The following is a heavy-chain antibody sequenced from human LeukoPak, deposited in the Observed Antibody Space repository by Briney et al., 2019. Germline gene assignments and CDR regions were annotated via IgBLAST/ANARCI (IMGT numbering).Heavy chain of an antibody. CDR1: GSTFSSYA. Sequence: GGSLRLSCAASGSTFSSYAMHWVRQAPGKGLEWVAVISYDGSNKYYADSVKGRFTISRDNSKNTLYLQMNSLRAEDTAVYYCARGSPYYYDSPDAFDIWGQGTMVTVSS. D-gene: IGHD3-22*01. CDR2: ISYDGSNK. J-gene: IGHJ3*02. CDR3: ARGSPYYYDSPDAFDI. V-gene: IGHV3-30*04.